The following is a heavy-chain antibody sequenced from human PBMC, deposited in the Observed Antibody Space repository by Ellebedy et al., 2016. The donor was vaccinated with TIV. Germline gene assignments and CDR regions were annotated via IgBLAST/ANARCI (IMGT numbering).Heavy chain of an antibody. J-gene: IGHJ3*01. CDR3: AGGEHFGSAFDL. CDR2: IWFDGDTA. CDR1: GFLLTAYG. V-gene: IGHV3-33*01. D-gene: IGHD1/OR15-1a*01. Sequence: GGSLRLXXAASGFLLTAYGTHWVRQGPGKGLEWVANIWFDGDTAYHADSVKGRFTVSRDSFNSTLYLQIDSLRVDDTGVYYCAGGEHFGSAFDLWGHGTAVTVSS.